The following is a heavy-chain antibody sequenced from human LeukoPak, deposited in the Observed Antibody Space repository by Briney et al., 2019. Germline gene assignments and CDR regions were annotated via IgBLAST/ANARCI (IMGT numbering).Heavy chain of an antibody. CDR1: GFTFSSYG. V-gene: IGHV3-33*01. J-gene: IGHJ4*02. Sequence: PGRSLRLSCAASGFTFSSYGMHWVRQAPGKRLERVAVIWHDGSNKYYADSVKGRFTISRDNSKNTLYLQMNSLRAEDTAVYYCARDRYYGSGRGFDYWGQGTLVTVSS. CDR3: ARDRYYGSGRGFDY. CDR2: IWHDGSNK. D-gene: IGHD3-10*01.